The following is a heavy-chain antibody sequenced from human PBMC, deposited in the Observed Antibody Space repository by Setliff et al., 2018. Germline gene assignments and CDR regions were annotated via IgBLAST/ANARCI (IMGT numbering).Heavy chain of an antibody. D-gene: IGHD3-22*01. CDR3: ARHPPPPNYFDIGALDS. Sequence: SVKVSCKASGGPLNSYSFSWVRQAPGQGLEWMGRIIPVLDITRYSRKFQGRVTITADKSTGIIYMELTSLRSDDTAVYYCARHPPPPNYFDIGALDSWGQGTQVTVSS. V-gene: IGHV1-69*02. CDR1: GGPLNSYS. J-gene: IGHJ4*02. CDR2: IIPVLDIT.